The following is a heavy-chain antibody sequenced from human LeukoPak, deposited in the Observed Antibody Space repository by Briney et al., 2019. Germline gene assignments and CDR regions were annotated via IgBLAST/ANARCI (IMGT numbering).Heavy chain of an antibody. CDR2: IYYSGST. CDR3: ARVSSVWY. CDR1: GGSISSSSYY. D-gene: IGHD2-21*01. J-gene: IGHJ4*02. Sequence: SETLSLTCTVSGGSISSSSYYWGWIRQPPGKGLEWIGSIYYSGSTYYNPSLKSRVTISVDTSKNQFSLKLSSVTAADTAVYYCARVSSVWYWGQGTLVTVSS. V-gene: IGHV4-39*07.